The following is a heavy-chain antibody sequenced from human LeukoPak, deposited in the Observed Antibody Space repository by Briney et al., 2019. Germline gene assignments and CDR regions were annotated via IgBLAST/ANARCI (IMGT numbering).Heavy chain of an antibody. CDR3: AREKYYDFWSGYFGYYYYMDV. Sequence: GGSLRLSCAASGFTFSSYSMNWVRQAPGKGLEWVSSISSSSSYIYYADSVKGRFTISRDNAKNSLYLQMNSLRAEDTAVYYCAREKYYDFWSGYFGYYYYMDVWGKGTTVTVSS. CDR1: GFTFSSYS. V-gene: IGHV3-21*01. J-gene: IGHJ6*03. CDR2: ISSSSSYI. D-gene: IGHD3-3*01.